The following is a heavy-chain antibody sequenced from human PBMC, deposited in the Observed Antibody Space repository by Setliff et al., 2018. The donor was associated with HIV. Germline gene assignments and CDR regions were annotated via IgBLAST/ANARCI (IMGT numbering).Heavy chain of an antibody. CDR2: ILSTGERT. CDR3: AKELAASGLGYFDS. Sequence: GGSLRLSCGASGFTFGDYALSWVRQAPGEGLEWVSAILSTGERTFYADSVKGRFTISRDNSKNTVYLQMNSLRAEDTAEYYCAKELAASGLGYFDSWGRGILVTVSS. CDR1: GFTFGDYA. V-gene: IGHV3-23*01. D-gene: IGHD3-22*01. J-gene: IGHJ4*02.